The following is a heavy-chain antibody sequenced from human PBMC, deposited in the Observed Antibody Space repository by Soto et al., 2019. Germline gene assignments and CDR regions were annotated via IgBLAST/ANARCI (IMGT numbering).Heavy chain of an antibody. CDR2: IYPGDSDT. J-gene: IGHJ6*02. Sequence: GESLKISCKGSGYSFTSYWIGWVRQMPGKGLEWMGIIYPGDSDTRYSPSFQGQVTISADKSISTAYLQWSSLKASDTAMYYCARTSAAGKYYYSMDACGPGTTVTV. D-gene: IGHD6-13*01. CDR3: ARTSAAGKYYYSMDA. CDR1: GYSFTSYW. V-gene: IGHV5-51*01.